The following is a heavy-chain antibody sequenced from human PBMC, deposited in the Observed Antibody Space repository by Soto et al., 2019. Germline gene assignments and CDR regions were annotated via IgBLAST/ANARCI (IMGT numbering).Heavy chain of an antibody. J-gene: IGHJ5*02. CDR3: ARGYYDFWSGYYERGNWFDP. Sequence: SETLSLTCTVSGGSISSYYWSWIRQPTGKGLEWIGRIYTSGSTNYNPSLKSRVTMSVDTSKNQFSLKLSSVTAADTAVYYCARGYYDFWSGYYERGNWFDPWGQGTLVTVSS. CDR1: GGSISSYY. CDR2: IYTSGST. V-gene: IGHV4-4*07. D-gene: IGHD3-3*01.